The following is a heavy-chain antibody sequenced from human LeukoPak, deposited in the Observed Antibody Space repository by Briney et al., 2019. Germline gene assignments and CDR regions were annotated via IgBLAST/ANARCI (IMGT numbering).Heavy chain of an antibody. Sequence: QTGGSLRLSCAASGFSFNNAWMSWVRQAPGKGLEWVAVISYDGSSKYFADSVKGRFTISRGNSKNTLYLQMDSLRAEDTAVYYCAKDMGYYYDSSGYYPHDYWGQGTLVTVSS. CDR2: ISYDGSSK. D-gene: IGHD3-22*01. V-gene: IGHV3-30*18. CDR3: AKDMGYYYDSSGYYPHDY. CDR1: GFSFNNAW. J-gene: IGHJ4*02.